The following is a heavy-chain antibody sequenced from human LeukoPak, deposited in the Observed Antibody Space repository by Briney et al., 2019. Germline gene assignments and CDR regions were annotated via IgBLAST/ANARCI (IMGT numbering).Heavy chain of an antibody. V-gene: IGHV7-4-1*02. J-gene: IGHJ4*02. CDR1: GGTFSSYA. CDR3: ARTPPRYSSGWYLDY. CDR2: INTNTGNP. D-gene: IGHD6-19*01. Sequence: ASVKVSCKASGGTFSSYAISWVRQAPGQGLEWMGWINTNTGNPTYAQGFTGRFVFSLDTSVSTAYLQISSLKAEDTAVYYCARTPPRYSSGWYLDYWGQGTLVTVSS.